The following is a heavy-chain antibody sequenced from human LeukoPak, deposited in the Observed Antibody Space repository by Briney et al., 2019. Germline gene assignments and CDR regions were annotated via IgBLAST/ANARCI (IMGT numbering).Heavy chain of an antibody. D-gene: IGHD6-13*01. V-gene: IGHV3-21*01. CDR1: GFTFSSYS. CDR3: ARVGSSSWYSYDY. CDR2: ISSSSSYI. J-gene: IGHJ4*02. Sequence: GGSLRLSCAASGFTFSSYSMNWVRQAPGKGLEWVSSISSSSSYIYYADSVNGRFTISRDNAKNSLYLQMNSLRAEDTAVYYCARVGSSSWYSYDYWGQGTLVTVSS.